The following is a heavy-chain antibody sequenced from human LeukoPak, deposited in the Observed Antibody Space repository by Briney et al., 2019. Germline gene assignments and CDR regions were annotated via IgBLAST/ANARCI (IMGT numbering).Heavy chain of an antibody. Sequence: PGGFLRLSCAASGFTFSSYAMSWVRQAPGKGLEWVSGISGSGGSTYYADSVKGRFTISRDNSKNTLYLQMNSPRAEDTAVYYCAILPGYSSSWYEVDYWGQGTLVTVSS. CDR1: GFTFSSYA. J-gene: IGHJ4*02. D-gene: IGHD6-13*01. V-gene: IGHV3-23*01. CDR2: ISGSGGST. CDR3: AILPGYSSSWYEVDY.